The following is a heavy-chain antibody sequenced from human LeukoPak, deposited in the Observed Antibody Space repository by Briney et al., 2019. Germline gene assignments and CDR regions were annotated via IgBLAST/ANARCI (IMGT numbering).Heavy chain of an antibody. J-gene: IGHJ4*02. CDR3: ARDGSRGNLVTAPDY. V-gene: IGHV3-21*01. D-gene: IGHD2-21*02. CDR1: GFIFSSDS. Sequence: PGGSLRLSCAASGFIFSSDSMNWVCQAPGKGLEWVSSISSSSVFIYYADSVKGRFTFSRDNAKNSLYLQMNSLRAEDTAVYYCARDGSRGNLVTAPDYWGQGTLVTVSS. CDR2: ISSSSVFI.